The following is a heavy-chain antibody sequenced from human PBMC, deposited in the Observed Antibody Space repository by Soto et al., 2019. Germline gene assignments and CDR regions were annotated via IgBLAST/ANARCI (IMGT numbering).Heavy chain of an antibody. CDR3: AKDLGYGSSWRYALDM. D-gene: IGHD6-13*01. J-gene: IGHJ3*02. CDR1: GFTFSSYA. CDR2: ISGSGGTT. Sequence: EVQLLESGGGLVQPGGSLRLSCAASGFTFSSYAMSWVRQAPGQGLEWVSGISGSGGTTHYADSVKGRFTISRDNSRNTLNLQMISMRAEDTGVYYCAKDLGYGSSWRYALDMWGQGTLVTVSS. V-gene: IGHV3-23*01.